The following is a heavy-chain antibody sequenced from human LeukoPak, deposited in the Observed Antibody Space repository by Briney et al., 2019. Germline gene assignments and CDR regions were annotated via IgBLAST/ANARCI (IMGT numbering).Heavy chain of an antibody. CDR1: GFTFSSYA. CDR2: ISSNGGST. D-gene: IGHD6-19*01. J-gene: IGHJ6*03. Sequence: PGGSLRLSCAASGFTFSSYAMHWVRQAPGKGLEYVSAISSNGGSTYYANSVKGRFTISRDNSKNTLYLQMGSLRAEDTAVYYCARASGWYERGPGYYYYYMDVWGKGTTVTVSS. CDR3: ARASGWYERGPGYYYYYMDV. V-gene: IGHV3-64*01.